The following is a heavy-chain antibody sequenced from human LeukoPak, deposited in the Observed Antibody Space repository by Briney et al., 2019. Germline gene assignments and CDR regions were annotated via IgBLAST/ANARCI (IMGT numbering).Heavy chain of an antibody. D-gene: IGHD1-14*01. V-gene: IGHV4-39*01. CDR1: GGSISSSSYY. CDR3: ARQLYNNWVIDY. CDR2: IYYSGST. Sequence: PSETLSLTCTVSGGSISSSSYYWGWIRQPPGKGPEWIGSIYYSGSTYYNSSLKSRVTISVDTSKNQFSLKLSSVTAADTAVYYCARQLYNNWVIDYWGQGTLVTVSS. J-gene: IGHJ4*02.